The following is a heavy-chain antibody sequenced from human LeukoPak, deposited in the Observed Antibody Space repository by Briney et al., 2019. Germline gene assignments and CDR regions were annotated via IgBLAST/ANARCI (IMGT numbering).Heavy chain of an antibody. CDR2: IIPILGIA. Sequence: SVKVSCRASGGTFSSYTISWVRQAPGQGLEWMGRIIPILGIANYAQKFQGRVTITADKSTSTAYMELSSLRSEDTAVYYCARESGDFWSGYYYYGMDVWGQGTTVTVSS. CDR1: GGTFSSYT. J-gene: IGHJ6*02. CDR3: ARESGDFWSGYYYYGMDV. D-gene: IGHD3-3*01. V-gene: IGHV1-69*04.